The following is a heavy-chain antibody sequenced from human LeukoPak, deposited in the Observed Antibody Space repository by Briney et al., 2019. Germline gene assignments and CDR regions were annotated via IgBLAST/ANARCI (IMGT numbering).Heavy chain of an antibody. J-gene: IGHJ2*01. CDR1: GFTFGDYA. V-gene: IGHV3-49*04. CDR3: TRVAILYCSSTSCYAGDWYFDL. Sequence: PGRSLRLSCTASGFTFGDYAMSWVRQAPGKGLEWVGFIRSKAYGGTTEYAASVKGRFTISRDDSKSIAYLQMNSLKTEDTAVYYCTRVAILYCSSTSCYAGDWYFDLWGRGTLVTVSS. D-gene: IGHD2-2*01. CDR2: IRSKAYGGTT.